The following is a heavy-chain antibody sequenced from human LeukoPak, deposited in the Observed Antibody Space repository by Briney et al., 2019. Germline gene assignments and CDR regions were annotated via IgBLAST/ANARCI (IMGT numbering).Heavy chain of an antibody. CDR1: GGSFSKYF. V-gene: IGHV4-34*01. CDR2: INHSGST. CDR3: ASNPVKRAHDAFDI. J-gene: IGHJ3*02. Sequence: SETLSLTCAVYGGSFSKYFWTWIRQPPGKGLEWIGEINHSGSTNYNPSLKSRVTISVDTSKNQFSLKLSSVTAADTAVYYCASNPVKRAHDAFDIWGQGTMVTVSS. D-gene: IGHD4-11*01.